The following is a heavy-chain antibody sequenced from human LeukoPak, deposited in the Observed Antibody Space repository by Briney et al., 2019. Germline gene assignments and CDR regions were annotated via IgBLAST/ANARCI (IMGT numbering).Heavy chain of an antibody. J-gene: IGHJ6*03. CDR2: IYYSGST. CDR1: GGSISSSSYY. D-gene: IGHD3-3*01. CDR3: ARILGDFWSGYYPYYYYMDV. Sequence: SETLSLTCTVSGGSISSSSYYWGWIRQPPGKGLEWIGSIYYSGSTYYNPSLKSRVTISVDTSKNQFSLKLSSVTAADTAVYYCARILGDFWSGYYPYYYYMDVWGKGTTVTVSS. V-gene: IGHV4-39*07.